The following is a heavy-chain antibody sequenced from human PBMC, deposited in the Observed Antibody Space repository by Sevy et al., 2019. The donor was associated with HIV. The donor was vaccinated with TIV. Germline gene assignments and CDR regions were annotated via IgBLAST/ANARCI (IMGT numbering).Heavy chain of an antibody. CDR2: IKSKTDGGTT. Sequence: GGSLRLSCAASGFTFSNAWMSWVRQAPGKGLEWVGRIKSKTDGGTTDYAAPVKGRFTISRDDSKNTLYLQMNSLITDDTAVYYCTSNGITMIVVPYYFDYWGQGTLVTVSS. D-gene: IGHD3-22*01. CDR3: TSNGITMIVVPYYFDY. V-gene: IGHV3-15*01. J-gene: IGHJ4*02. CDR1: GFTFSNAW.